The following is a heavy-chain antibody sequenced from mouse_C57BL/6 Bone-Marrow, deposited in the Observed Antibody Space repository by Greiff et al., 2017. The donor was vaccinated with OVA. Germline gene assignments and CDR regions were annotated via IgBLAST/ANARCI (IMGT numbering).Heavy chain of an antibody. V-gene: IGHV1-26*01. CDR2: INPNNGGT. Sequence: VQLKDSGPELVKPGASVKISCKASGYTFTDYYMNWVKQSHGKSLEWIGDINPNNGGTSYNQKFKGKATLTVDKSSSTAYMELRSLTSEDSAVYYCARDEDYDVWFAYWGQGTLVTVSA. D-gene: IGHD2-4*01. CDR1: GYTFTDYY. J-gene: IGHJ3*01. CDR3: ARDEDYDVWFAY.